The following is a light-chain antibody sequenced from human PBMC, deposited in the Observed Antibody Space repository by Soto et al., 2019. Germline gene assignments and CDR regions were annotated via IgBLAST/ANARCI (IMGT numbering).Light chain of an antibody. CDR1: STDFGGYNY. CDR3: SSYTSGSSLYD. V-gene: IGLV2-14*01. J-gene: IGLJ1*01. Sequence: QSVLTQPASVSGSPGQSITISCTGTSTDFGGYNYVSWYQQHPGKAPKLMIYDVTNRPSGVSNRFSGSKSGNTASLTISGLQAEDEADYYCSSYTSGSSLYDFGAGTKLTVL. CDR2: DVT.